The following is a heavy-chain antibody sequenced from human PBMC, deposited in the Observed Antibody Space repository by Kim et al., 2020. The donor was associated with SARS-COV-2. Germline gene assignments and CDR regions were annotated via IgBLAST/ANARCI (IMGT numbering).Heavy chain of an antibody. CDR3: ARDPCARELFCGMDV. Sequence: SVKVSCKTSGGTFSSYAISWVRQAPGQGLEWMGRIIPILGIANYAQKFQGRVTITADKSTSTAYMELSSLRSEDTAVYYCARDPCARELFCGMDVWGQGTTVTVSS. V-gene: IGHV1-69*04. D-gene: IGHD3-10*01. J-gene: IGHJ6*02. CDR2: IIPILGIA. CDR1: GGTFSSYA.